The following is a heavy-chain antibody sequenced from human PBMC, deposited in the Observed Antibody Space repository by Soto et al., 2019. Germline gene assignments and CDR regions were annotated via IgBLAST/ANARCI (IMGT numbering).Heavy chain of an antibody. J-gene: IGHJ4*02. D-gene: IGHD3-10*01. Sequence: QVQLVQSGAEVKKPGASVKVSCKASGYTFNTYGITWVRQAPGQGLEWMGWISAYNGNTNYALKLQGRVTMTTDTSPSTAYMELRGLTSDDTAVYYCARDRDGSRSYYWWGQGTLVTVST. CDR2: ISAYNGNT. CDR1: GYTFNTYG. CDR3: ARDRDGSRSYYW. V-gene: IGHV1-18*01.